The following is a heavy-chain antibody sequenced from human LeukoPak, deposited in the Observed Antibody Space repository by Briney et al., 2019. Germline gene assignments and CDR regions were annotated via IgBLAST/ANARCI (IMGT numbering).Heavy chain of an antibody. V-gene: IGHV4-59*08. CDR2: IYYSGST. CDR1: GGSFSNYY. J-gene: IGHJ3*02. D-gene: IGHD3-22*01. CDR3: ARLTYYYDSSGYSTGDAFDI. Sequence: SETLSLTCTVSGGSFSNYYWSWIRQPPGKGLEWIGYIYYSGSTNYNPSLKSRVTISVDTSKNQFSLKLSSVTAADTAVYYCARLTYYYDSSGYSTGDAFDIWGQGTMVTVSS.